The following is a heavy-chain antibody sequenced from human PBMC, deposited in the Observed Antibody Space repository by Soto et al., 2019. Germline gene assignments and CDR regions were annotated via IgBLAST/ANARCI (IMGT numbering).Heavy chain of an antibody. CDR1: GYNFPVHG. D-gene: IGHD3-22*01. V-gene: IGHV1-3*01. CDR2: INSGNGNT. CDR3: ARAKPDYYESFVNSHVGDVLEI. Sequence: SVKVSCKASGYNFPVHGIHWVRQAPGQRSEWMGWINSGNGNTKYSQEFHGRVPFTWDTSAKAVYMELSSLTSGDRAVYYCARAKPDYYESFVNSHVGDVLEIWRQGTGVTVSS. J-gene: IGHJ3*02.